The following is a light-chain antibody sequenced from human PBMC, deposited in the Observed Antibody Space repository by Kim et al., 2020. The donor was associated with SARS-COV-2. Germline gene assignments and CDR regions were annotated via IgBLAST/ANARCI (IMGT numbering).Light chain of an antibody. Sequence: VSPGQTANITCSGDKLGDKYACWYQQKPGQSPVLVIYQDSKRPSGIPERFSGSNSGNTATLTISGTQAMDEADYYCQAWDSSTYVFGTGTKVTVL. V-gene: IGLV3-1*01. CDR3: QAWDSSTYV. CDR2: QDS. CDR1: KLGDKY. J-gene: IGLJ1*01.